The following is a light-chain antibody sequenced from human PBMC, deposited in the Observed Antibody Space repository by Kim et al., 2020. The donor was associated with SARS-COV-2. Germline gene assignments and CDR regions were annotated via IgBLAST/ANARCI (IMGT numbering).Light chain of an antibody. V-gene: IGKV3-11*01. CDR3: QQRRNWYT. CDR1: QSVSNY. Sequence: EILLTQYPATLSLSPGERATLTCRASQSVSNYVAWYQQKPGQAPRLLIYDASNRATGIPARFSGSGSGTDFTLTIRSLEPEDFAVYYCQQRRNWYTFGQGTKLEIK. CDR2: DAS. J-gene: IGKJ2*01.